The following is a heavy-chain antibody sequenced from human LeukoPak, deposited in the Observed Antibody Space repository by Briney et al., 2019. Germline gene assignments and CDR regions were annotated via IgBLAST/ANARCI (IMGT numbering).Heavy chain of an antibody. J-gene: IGHJ4*02. CDR1: GFIFTAYG. CDR2: ISHDLTYQ. Sequence: GGSLRLSCAASGFIFTAYGMHWVRQAPGKGLEWVAVISHDLTYQAYADSVKGRFTISRDDSKNTLYVQMNSLRTEDTAFYYCARDVNNYFDYWGLGTLVTVSS. CDR3: ARDVNNYFDY. V-gene: IGHV3-30*03.